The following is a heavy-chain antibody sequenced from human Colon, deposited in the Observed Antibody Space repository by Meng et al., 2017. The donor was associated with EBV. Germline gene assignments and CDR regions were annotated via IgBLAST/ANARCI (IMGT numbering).Heavy chain of an antibody. V-gene: IGHV4-4*02. Sequence: QGQLGECGPGVVKPSGTLSLPGAGSGGFLSSRNWWRWVRPHPGKGLEWIGEIYHSGSTNYNPSLKSRVTISVDESKNQFSLRLSSVTAADTAVYYCARVGAYCGGDCYHPRWGQGTLVTVSS. CDR3: ARVGAYCGGDCYHPR. CDR1: GGFLSSRNW. D-gene: IGHD2-21*02. CDR2: IYHSGST. J-gene: IGHJ4*02.